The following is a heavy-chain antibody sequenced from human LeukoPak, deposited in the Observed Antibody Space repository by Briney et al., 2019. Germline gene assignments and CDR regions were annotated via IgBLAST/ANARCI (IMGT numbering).Heavy chain of an antibody. D-gene: IGHD5-12*01. CDR1: GVTFSSYW. J-gene: IGHJ6*03. CDR3: AKAQVATILPVYYYYMDV. CDR2: IRYDGSNK. V-gene: IGHV3-30*02. Sequence: GGSLRLSCAASGVTFSSYWMHWVRQAPGKGLEWVAFIRYDGSNKYYADSVKGRFTISRDNSKNTLYLQMNSLRAEDTAVYYCAKAQVATILPVYYYYMDVWGKGTTVTVSS.